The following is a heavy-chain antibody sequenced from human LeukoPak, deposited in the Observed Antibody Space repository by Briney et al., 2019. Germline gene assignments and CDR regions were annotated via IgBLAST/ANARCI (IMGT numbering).Heavy chain of an antibody. CDR1: GGSISSYY. Sequence: SETLSLTCTVSGGSISSYYWCCVRQPPGKGLEWIGYIYYSGSTNYNPSLKSRVTISVDTSKNQFSLKLSSLNAADTAVYYCARDHSKYSSGWYYFEYCGEGTLVTVSS. D-gene: IGHD6-19*01. CDR3: ARDHSKYSSGWYYFEY. J-gene: IGHJ4*02. V-gene: IGHV4-59*01. CDR2: IYYSGST.